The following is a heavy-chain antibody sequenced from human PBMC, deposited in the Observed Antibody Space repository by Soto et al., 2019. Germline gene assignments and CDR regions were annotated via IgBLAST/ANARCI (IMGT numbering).Heavy chain of an antibody. CDR2: IYHSGST. CDR3: ARQRGIAVAGTDL. J-gene: IGHJ4*02. D-gene: IGHD6-19*01. CDR1: GGSISSSNW. Sequence: SETLSLTCAVSGGSISSSNWWSWVRQPPGKGLEWIGEIYHSGSTNYNPSLKSRVTISVDKSKNQFSLNLRSVTAADTAVYYCARQRGIAVAGTDLWGQGTLVTVSS. V-gene: IGHV4-4*02.